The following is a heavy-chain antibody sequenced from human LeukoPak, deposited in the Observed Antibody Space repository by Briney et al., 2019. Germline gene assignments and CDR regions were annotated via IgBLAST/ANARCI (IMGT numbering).Heavy chain of an antibody. CDR2: IYPGDSDT. CDR1: GDNFTNYW. D-gene: IGHD3-22*01. CDR3: ARIAYYYDSSGYMGY. J-gene: IGHJ4*02. Sequence: GESLKISCKGSGDNFTNYWIGWVRQMPGKGLEWMGIIYPGDSDTRYSPSFQGQVTISADKSISTAYLQWSSLKASDTAMYYCARIAYYYDSSGYMGYWGQGTLVTVSS. V-gene: IGHV5-51*01.